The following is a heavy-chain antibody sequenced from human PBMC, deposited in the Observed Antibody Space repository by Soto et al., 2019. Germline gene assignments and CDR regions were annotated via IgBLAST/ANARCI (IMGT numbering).Heavy chain of an antibody. CDR3: ASVWYYDILTGYFFDY. CDR2: IYYSGST. CDR1: GGSISSSIYY. D-gene: IGHD3-9*01. Sequence: PSETLSLICTVSGGSISSSIYYWGWIRQPPGKGLEWIGSIYYSGSTYYNPSLKSRVTISVDTSKNQFSLKLSSVTAADTAVYYCASVWYYDILTGYFFDYWGQGTLVTVSS. J-gene: IGHJ4*02. V-gene: IGHV4-39*01.